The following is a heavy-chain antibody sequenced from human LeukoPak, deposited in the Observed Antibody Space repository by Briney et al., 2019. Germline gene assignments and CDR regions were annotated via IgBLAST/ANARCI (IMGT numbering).Heavy chain of an antibody. J-gene: IGHJ5*02. CDR2: IYDSGST. CDR3: AGELYYDILTGYYSHWFDP. CDR1: GGSIRSSYYY. Sequence: ETLSLTCTVSGGSIRSSYYYWGWIRQPPGKGLEWIGSIYDSGSTYYNPSLKSRVTISVDTSKNQFSLKLNSVTAADTAVYYCAGELYYDILTGYYSHWFDPWGQGTLVTVSS. D-gene: IGHD3-9*01. V-gene: IGHV4-39*02.